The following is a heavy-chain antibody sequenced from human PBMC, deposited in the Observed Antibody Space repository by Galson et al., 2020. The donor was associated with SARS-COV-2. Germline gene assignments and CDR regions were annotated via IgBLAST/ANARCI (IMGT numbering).Heavy chain of an antibody. CDR3: ASTPTTYYYDSSGYDGYYYYGMDV. V-gene: IGHV4-59*13. J-gene: IGHJ6*02. D-gene: IGHD3-22*01. Sequence: SETLSLTCTVSGGSISSYSWSWIRQPPGKGLDWIGYIYYSGSTNYNPSLQSRVTISVDTSKNQFSLKLSSVTAADTAVYYCASTPTTYYYDSSGYDGYYYYGMDVWGQGTTVTVSS. CDR1: GGSISSYS. CDR2: IYYSGST.